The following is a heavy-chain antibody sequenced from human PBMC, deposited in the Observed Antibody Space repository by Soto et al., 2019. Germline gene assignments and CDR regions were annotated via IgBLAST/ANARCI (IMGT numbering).Heavy chain of an antibody. V-gene: IGHV3-13*04. CDR1: GFTFSSYD. CDR3: ARSPPGGYHYYYGMDV. CDR2: IGTAGDT. Sequence: GGSLRLSCAASGFTFSSYDMQWVRQATGKGLEWVSAIGTAGDTYYPGSVKGRFTISRENAKNPLYLQMNSLRAGDTAVYYCARSPPGGYHYYYGMDVWGQGTTVTVSS. D-gene: IGHD3-22*01. J-gene: IGHJ6*02.